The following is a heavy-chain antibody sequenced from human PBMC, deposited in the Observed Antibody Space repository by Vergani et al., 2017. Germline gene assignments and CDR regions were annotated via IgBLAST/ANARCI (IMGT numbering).Heavy chain of an antibody. D-gene: IGHD6-13*01. CDR1: GYSFTSYW. Sequence: EVQLVQSGAEVKKPGESLKISCKGSGYSFTSYWIGWVRQMPGKGLEWMGIIYPGDSDTRYSPSFQGQVTISADKSISTAYLQWSSLKASDTAMYYCARVRKQQLVQRNYYYYYMDVWGKGTTVTVSS. CDR2: IYPGDSDT. J-gene: IGHJ6*03. V-gene: IGHV5-51*01. CDR3: ARVRKQQLVQRNYYYYYMDV.